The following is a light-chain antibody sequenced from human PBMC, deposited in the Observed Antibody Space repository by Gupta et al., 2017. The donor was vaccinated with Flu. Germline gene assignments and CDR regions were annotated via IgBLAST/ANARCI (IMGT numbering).Light chain of an antibody. CDR1: SSDVGGYNY. J-gene: IGLJ2*01. Sequence: QSALTQPASVSGSPGQAITTSCTETSSDVGGYNYVSWYQKRPGKAPKLIIYDVSNRPSGVSNRFSGSKSGNTASLTISGLQAEDEADYYCSSYTSGSALVVVFGGGTKLTVL. V-gene: IGLV2-14*01. CDR2: DVS. CDR3: SSYTSGSALVVV.